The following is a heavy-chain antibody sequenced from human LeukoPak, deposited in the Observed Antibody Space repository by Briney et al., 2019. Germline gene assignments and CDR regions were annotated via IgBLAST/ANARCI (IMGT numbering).Heavy chain of an antibody. CDR2: ISSSGSTI. CDR3: ARGRGYYYVSSGYSLGNY. V-gene: IGHV3-11*04. CDR1: GFTFSDYY. J-gene: IGHJ4*02. Sequence: PGGSLRLSCAASGFTFSDYYMSWIRQAPGKGLEWVSYISSSGSTIYYADSVKGRFTISRDNAKNSLYLQMNSLRAEDTAVYYCARGRGYYYVSSGYSLGNYWGQGTLVTVSS. D-gene: IGHD3-22*01.